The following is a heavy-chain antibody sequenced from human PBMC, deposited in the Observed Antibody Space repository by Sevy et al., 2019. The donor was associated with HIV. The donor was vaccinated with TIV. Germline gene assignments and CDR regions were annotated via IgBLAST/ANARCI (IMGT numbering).Heavy chain of an antibody. V-gene: IGHV3-23*01. J-gene: IGHJ3*01. Sequence: GGSLILSCKPSGFTFVTYAMNWVRQFPGKGLEWVSTIYGSGVAPYYADSVKGRFTISRDNSKNTLYLQMNSLRTEDTALYYCAGARYDSSGSFDAFDVWGQGTMVTVSS. D-gene: IGHD3-22*01. CDR3: AGARYDSSGSFDAFDV. CDR1: GFTFVTYA. CDR2: IYGSGVAP.